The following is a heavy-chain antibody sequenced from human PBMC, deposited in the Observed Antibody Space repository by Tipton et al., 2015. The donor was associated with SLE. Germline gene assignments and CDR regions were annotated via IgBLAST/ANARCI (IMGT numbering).Heavy chain of an antibody. Sequence: SLRLSCTSSGFTFVVYAMHWARQAPGKGLEWVAGMSWDGVSIGYADSLKGRFTISRDNAYNSLYLQMNSLRPEDTASYYCGRQKSGQGYFDDWGQGSLVTVSS. CDR2: MSWDGVSI. V-gene: IGHV3-9*01. CDR3: GRQKSGQGYFDD. D-gene: IGHD5-12*01. J-gene: IGHJ4*02. CDR1: GFTFVVYA.